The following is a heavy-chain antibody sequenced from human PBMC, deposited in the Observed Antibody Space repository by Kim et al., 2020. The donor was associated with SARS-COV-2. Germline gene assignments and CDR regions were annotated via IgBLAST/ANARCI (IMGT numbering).Heavy chain of an antibody. Sequence: SVKVSCKASGGTFSSYAISWVRQAPGQGLEWMGGIIPIFGTANYAQKFQGRVTITADEPTSTAYMELSSLRSEDTAVYYCARALNGDYGLVDYWGQGTLVTVSS. CDR3: ARALNGDYGLVDY. J-gene: IGHJ4*02. V-gene: IGHV1-69*13. CDR2: IIPIFGTA. D-gene: IGHD4-17*01. CDR1: GGTFSSYA.